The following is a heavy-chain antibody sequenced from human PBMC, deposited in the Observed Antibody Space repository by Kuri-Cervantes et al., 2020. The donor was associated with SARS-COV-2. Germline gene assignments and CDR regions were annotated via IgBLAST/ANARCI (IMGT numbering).Heavy chain of an antibody. V-gene: IGHV4-31*02. J-gene: IGHJ4*02. D-gene: IGHD1-26*01. Sequence: SETLSLTCAVSGGSISSGGYYWSWIRQHPGKGLEWIGYIYYSGSTYYNPSLKSRVTISVDMSKSQFSLKLSSVTAADTAVYYCARDYSGSYYGYFDYWGQGTLVTVSS. CDR1: GGSISSGGYY. CDR2: IYYSGST. CDR3: ARDYSGSYYGYFDY.